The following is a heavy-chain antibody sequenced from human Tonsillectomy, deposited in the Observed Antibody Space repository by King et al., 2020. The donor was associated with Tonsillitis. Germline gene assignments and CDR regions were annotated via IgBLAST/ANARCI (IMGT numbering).Heavy chain of an antibody. V-gene: IGHV4-34*01. J-gene: IGHJ3*02. Sequence: VQLQQWGAGLLKPSETLSLTCAVYGGSFSGYYWSWIRQPPGKGLEWIGEINHSGSTNYNPSLKSRVTVSVDTSKNQFSLKLSSVTAADTAVYYCARPQGYSYGNAFDIWGQGTMVTVSS. D-gene: IGHD5-18*01. CDR1: GGSFSGYY. CDR2: INHSGST. CDR3: ARPQGYSYGNAFDI.